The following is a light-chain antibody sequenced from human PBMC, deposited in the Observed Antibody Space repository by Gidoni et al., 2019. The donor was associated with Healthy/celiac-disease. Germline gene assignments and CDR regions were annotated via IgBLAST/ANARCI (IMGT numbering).Light chain of an antibody. Sequence: HSALTQPASVSGSPGQSITISCTGTSSDVGGYNSVSWYQQHPGKAPKLMIYDVSNRPSGVSNRFSGSKSGNTASLTISGLQAEDEADYYCSSYTSSSTWVFGGGTKLTVL. CDR2: DVS. J-gene: IGLJ3*02. CDR3: SSYTSSSTWV. V-gene: IGLV2-14*01. CDR1: SSDVGGYNS.